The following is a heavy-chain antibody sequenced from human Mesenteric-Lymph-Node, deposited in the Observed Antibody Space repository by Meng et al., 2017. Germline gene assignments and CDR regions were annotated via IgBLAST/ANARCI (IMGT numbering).Heavy chain of an antibody. Sequence: VPLRRADPGLVQTSPLLCLTCAGAGGSSRSGDYCWRQLRQHPGKGLEGIGYSESSESTYSTPSLKSRVTESGDTSYTQLSQKLSSVTAANNAWYYYARGLRTYFDYWGQGTLVTVSS. CDR1: GGSSRSGDYC. J-gene: IGHJ4*02. D-gene: IGHD1-1*01. CDR3: ARGLRTYFDY. CDR2: SESSEST. V-gene: IGHV4-30-4*01.